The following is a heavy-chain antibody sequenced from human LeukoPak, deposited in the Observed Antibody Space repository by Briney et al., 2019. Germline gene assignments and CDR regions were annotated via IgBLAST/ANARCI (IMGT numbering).Heavy chain of an antibody. CDR1: GGSFSGYY. CDR2: INHSGST. J-gene: IGHJ4*02. CDR3: ASGRKQQLYGY. D-gene: IGHD6-13*01. Sequence: PSETLSLTCAVYGGSFSGYYWSWIRQPPGKGLEWIGEINHSGSTNYNPSLKSRFTISVDTSKNQFSLKLSSVTAADTAVYYCASGRKQQLYGYWGQGTLVTVSS. V-gene: IGHV4-34*01.